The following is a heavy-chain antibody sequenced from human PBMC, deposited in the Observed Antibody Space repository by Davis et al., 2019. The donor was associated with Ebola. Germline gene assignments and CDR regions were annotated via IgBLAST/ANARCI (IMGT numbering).Heavy chain of an antibody. CDR2: IDPSDSYT. Sequence: GESQKISCKGSGYSFTSYWISWVRQMPGKGLEWMGRIDPSDSYTNYSPSFQGHVTISADKSISTAYLQWSSLKASDTAMYYCAGSRYYYYGMDVWGQGTTVTVSS. V-gene: IGHV5-10-1*01. CDR3: AGSRYYYYGMDV. J-gene: IGHJ6*02. CDR1: GYSFTSYW.